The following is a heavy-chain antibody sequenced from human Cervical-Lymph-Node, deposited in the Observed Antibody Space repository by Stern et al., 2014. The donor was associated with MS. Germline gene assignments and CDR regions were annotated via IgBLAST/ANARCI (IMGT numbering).Heavy chain of an antibody. J-gene: IGHJ5*02. V-gene: IGHV3-33*01. CDR3: ARDLKTTRPDWFDP. Sequence: VQLVQSGGGVVQPGRSLRLSCAASGFTFSSYGMHWVRQAPGKGLEWVAVIWYDGSNKYYAGSVKGRFTISRDNSKNTLYLQMNSLRAEDTAVYYCARDLKTTRPDWFDPWGQGTLVTVSS. D-gene: IGHD1-7*01. CDR1: GFTFSSYG. CDR2: IWYDGSNK.